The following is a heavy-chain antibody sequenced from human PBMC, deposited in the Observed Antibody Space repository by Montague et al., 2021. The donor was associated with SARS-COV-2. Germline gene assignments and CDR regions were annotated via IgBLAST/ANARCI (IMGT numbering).Heavy chain of an antibody. CDR2: IYSSGST. V-gene: IGHV4-59*01. Sequence: SETLSLTCTVSGGSISRYSWTWIRQPPGKGLGWIGYIYSSGSTNYNPSLTSRVTISVDTSKNQFSLKLSSVAAADTAVYYCARVGRGSSWYEVAFDIWGQGTMVTVSS. J-gene: IGHJ3*02. D-gene: IGHD6-13*01. CDR3: ARVGRGSSWYEVAFDI. CDR1: GGSISRYS.